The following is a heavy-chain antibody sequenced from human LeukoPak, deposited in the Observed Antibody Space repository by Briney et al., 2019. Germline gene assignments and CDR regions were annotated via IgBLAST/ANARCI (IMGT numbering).Heavy chain of an antibody. D-gene: IGHD2-2*01. CDR3: ARGVPRRVVPAAIGVFGY. Sequence: ASVKVSCKASGYTFTGYYMHWVRQAPGQGLEWMGWINPNSGGTNYAQKFQGRVTMIRDTSISTAYMELSRLRSDDTAVYYCARGVPRRVVPAAIGVFGYWGQGTLVTVSS. V-gene: IGHV1-2*02. CDR1: GYTFTGYY. J-gene: IGHJ4*02. CDR2: INPNSGGT.